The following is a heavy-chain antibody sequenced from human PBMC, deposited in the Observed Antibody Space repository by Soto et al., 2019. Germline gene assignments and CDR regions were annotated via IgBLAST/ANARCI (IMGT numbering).Heavy chain of an antibody. Sequence: QVQLVESGGGVVQPGRSLRLSCAASGFTFSRYGMHWVRQAPGKGLEWVAIISYDGSNQYYADSVKGRFTSSRDNSKNPLYLQMNSLRAEDTAVYYCAKALGELSPESYDHWGQGVLVTVSS. CDR3: AKALGELSPESYDH. CDR1: GFTFSRYG. J-gene: IGHJ4*02. CDR2: ISYDGSNQ. D-gene: IGHD3-16*02. V-gene: IGHV3-30*18.